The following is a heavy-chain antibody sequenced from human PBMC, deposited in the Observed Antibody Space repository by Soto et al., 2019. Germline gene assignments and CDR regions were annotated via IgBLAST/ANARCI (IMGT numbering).Heavy chain of an antibody. Sequence: GGSLRLSCAAYGFTLSNYAMTWVRQVPGEGLEWVSVITNSGGDTLHADSVKGRFTIPRDNSKNTLYLQMNSLRGEDRAIYYCAKASGQSYPGNQGFDFWGQGTRVTVSS. CDR2: ITNSGGDT. D-gene: IGHD1-26*01. CDR1: GFTLSNYA. CDR3: AKASGQSYPGNQGFDF. J-gene: IGHJ4*02. V-gene: IGHV3-23*01.